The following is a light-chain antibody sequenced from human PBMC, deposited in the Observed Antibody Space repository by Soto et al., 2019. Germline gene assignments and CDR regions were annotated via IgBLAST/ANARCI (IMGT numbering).Light chain of an antibody. J-gene: IGKJ1*01. CDR2: GAS. CDR1: QSVSSSY. CDR3: QQYYTTPTWT. V-gene: IGKV3-20*01. Sequence: EIVLTQSPGTLSLSPGERATLSCRASQSVSSSYLAWYQQKPGQAPRLLIYGASSRATGIPDRFSGSGSGTDFTLTINSLQAEDVAVYYCQQYYTTPTWTFGQGTKVEVK.